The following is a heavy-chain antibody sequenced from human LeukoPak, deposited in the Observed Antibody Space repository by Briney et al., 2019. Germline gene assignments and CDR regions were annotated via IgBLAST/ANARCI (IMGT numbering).Heavy chain of an antibody. Sequence: GGSLRLSCTASGFTFSSYGMHWVRQAPGKGLEWVAFIRYDGSNKYYADSVKGRFTISRDNSKNTLYLQMSSLRAEDTAVYYCAKGEGTTVTYWGQGTLVTVSS. D-gene: IGHD4-11*01. CDR1: GFTFSSYG. CDR2: IRYDGSNK. CDR3: AKGEGTTVTY. J-gene: IGHJ4*02. V-gene: IGHV3-30*02.